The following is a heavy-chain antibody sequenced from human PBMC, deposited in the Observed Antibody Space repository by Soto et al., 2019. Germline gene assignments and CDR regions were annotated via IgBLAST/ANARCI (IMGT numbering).Heavy chain of an antibody. V-gene: IGHV3-30*18. CDR2: ISYDGSNK. CDR1: GFTFSSYG. J-gene: IGHJ3*02. Sequence: GGSLILSCAASGFTFSSYGMHWVRQAPGKGLEWVAVISYDGSNKYYADSVKGRFTISRDNSKNTLYLQMNSLRAEDTAVYYCAKDRGSGYGPGDAFDIWGQGTMVTVSS. CDR3: AKDRGSGYGPGDAFDI. D-gene: IGHD5-12*01.